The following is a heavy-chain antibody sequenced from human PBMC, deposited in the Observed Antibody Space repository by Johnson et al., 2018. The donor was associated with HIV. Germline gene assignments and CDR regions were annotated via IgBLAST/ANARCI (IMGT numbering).Heavy chain of an antibody. Sequence: QVQLVESGGGVVQPGRSLRLSCAASGFTFSSYAMHWVRQAPGKGLEWVAVISYDGSNNYSADSVKGRFPISRDNSKNTLYLQMNSLRAEGTAVYYCARESPSGGGNDAFDIWGQGTMVTVSS. CDR3: ARESPSGGGNDAFDI. CDR1: GFTFSSYA. V-gene: IGHV3-30-3*01. J-gene: IGHJ3*02. D-gene: IGHD3-10*01. CDR2: ISYDGSNN.